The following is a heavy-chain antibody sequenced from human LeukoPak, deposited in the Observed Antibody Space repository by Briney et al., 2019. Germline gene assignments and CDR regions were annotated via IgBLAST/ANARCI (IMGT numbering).Heavy chain of an antibody. D-gene: IGHD4-17*01. CDR1: GFTFSGSA. V-gene: IGHV3-73*01. CDR3: TRDYGVLFDY. Sequence: GGSLRLSCAASGFTFSGSAIHWVRQASGKGLEWVGRIRSKADSYATSSAASVKGRFTISRDDSKNTAYLQMNSLKTEDTAVYYCTRDYGVLFDYWGQGTLVTVSS. J-gene: IGHJ4*02. CDR2: IRSKADSYAT.